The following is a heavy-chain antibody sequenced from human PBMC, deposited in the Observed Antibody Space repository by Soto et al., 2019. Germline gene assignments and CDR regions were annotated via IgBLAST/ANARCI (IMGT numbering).Heavy chain of an antibody. D-gene: IGHD6-13*01. CDR3: ARALGGYSSSWPKWFDP. J-gene: IGHJ5*02. V-gene: IGHV4-61*08. CDR1: GDAIYIGGYY. Sequence: KASEALSLTCTVSGDAIYIGGYYWSWIRQPPGKGLEWIGYIYYSGSTNYNPSLKSRVTISVDTSKNQFSLKLSSVTAADTAVYYCARALGGYSSSWPKWFDPWGQGTLVTVSS. CDR2: IYYSGST.